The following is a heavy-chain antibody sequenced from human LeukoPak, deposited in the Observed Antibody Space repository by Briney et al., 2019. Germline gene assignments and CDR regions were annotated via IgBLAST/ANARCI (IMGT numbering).Heavy chain of an antibody. CDR2: IYYGGST. D-gene: IGHD3-10*01. CDR3: ARLGSGSYFGVNWFDP. Sequence: SETLSLTCTVSGGSISSYYWSWIRQPPGKGLEWIGYIYYGGSTNYNPSLKSRVTISVDTSKNQFSLKLSSVTAADTAVYYCARLGSGSYFGVNWFDPWGQGTLVTVSS. V-gene: IGHV4-59*08. CDR1: GGSISSYY. J-gene: IGHJ5*02.